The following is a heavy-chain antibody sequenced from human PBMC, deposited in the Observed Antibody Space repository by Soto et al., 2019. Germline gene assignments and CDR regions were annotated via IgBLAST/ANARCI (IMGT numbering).Heavy chain of an antibody. D-gene: IGHD6-13*01. V-gene: IGHV2-5*02. J-gene: IGHJ4*02. CDR1: GFSLSTSGVG. Sequence: QITLKESGPTLVKPTQTLTLTCTFSGFSLSTSGVGVGWIRQPPGKALEWLALIYWDDDKRYSPSLKSRLTIPKDTSKNQVVLTMTNMDPVDTATYYCAHRGIAAVPFDYWGQGTLVTVSS. CDR2: IYWDDDK. CDR3: AHRGIAAVPFDY.